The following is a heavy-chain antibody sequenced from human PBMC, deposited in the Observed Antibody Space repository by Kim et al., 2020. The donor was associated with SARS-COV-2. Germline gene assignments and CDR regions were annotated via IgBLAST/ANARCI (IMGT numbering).Heavy chain of an antibody. V-gene: IGHV4-34*01. D-gene: IGHD1-26*01. Sequence: SETLSLTCAVYGGSFSGYYWSWIRQPPGKGLEWIGEINHSGSTNYNPSLKSRVTISVDTSKNQFSLKLSSVTAADTAVYYCARGVSGLDYWGQGTLVTVSS. CDR1: GGSFSGYY. CDR3: ARGVSGLDY. CDR2: INHSGST. J-gene: IGHJ4*02.